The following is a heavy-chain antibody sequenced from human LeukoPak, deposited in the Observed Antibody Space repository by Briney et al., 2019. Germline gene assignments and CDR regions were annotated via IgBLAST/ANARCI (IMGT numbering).Heavy chain of an antibody. CDR2: MYYSGST. D-gene: IGHD3-10*01. Sequence: PSETLSLTCTVSDYSISSGYYWGWIRQPPGKGLEWIGSMYYSGSTYYNPSLKSRVRVSVDTSKNQFSLKVTSVTAADTAVYYCARITMVRGVIWNENNWFDPWGQGTLVTVSS. V-gene: IGHV4-38-2*02. CDR3: ARITMVRGVIWNENNWFDP. J-gene: IGHJ5*02. CDR1: DYSISSGYY.